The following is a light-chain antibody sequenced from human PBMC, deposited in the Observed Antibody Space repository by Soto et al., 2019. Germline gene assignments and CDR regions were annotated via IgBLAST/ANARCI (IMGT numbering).Light chain of an antibody. CDR3: ATWDDARYGPV. CDR1: RSNIGSNP. Sequence: QSVLTQPPSASGTPGQRVTISCSGSRSNIGSNPVQWYLQVPGTAPKLLIYRNNERPSGVPDRFSGSKSGTSASLALSGLQPEDEADYDCATWDDARYGPVFGGGTKVTVL. V-gene: IGLV1-44*01. J-gene: IGLJ2*01. CDR2: RNN.